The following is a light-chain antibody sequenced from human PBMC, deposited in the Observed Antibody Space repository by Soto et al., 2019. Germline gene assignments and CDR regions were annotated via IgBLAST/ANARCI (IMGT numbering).Light chain of an antibody. V-gene: IGKV1-5*01. CDR3: QQYNSYVLT. CDR2: DAS. CDR1: QSISSW. Sequence: DIQMTQSPSTLSASVGDRVAITCRASQSISSWLAWYQQKPGKAPKLLIYDASSLESGVPSRFSGSGSGTEFTLTISSLQPDDFATYYCQQYNSYVLTFGGGTKVDIK. J-gene: IGKJ4*01.